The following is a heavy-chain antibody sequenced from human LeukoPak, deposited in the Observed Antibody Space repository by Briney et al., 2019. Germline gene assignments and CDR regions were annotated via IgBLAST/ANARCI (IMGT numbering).Heavy chain of an antibody. CDR3: ARHQGYYYYYGMDV. J-gene: IGHJ6*02. V-gene: IGHV4-59*08. CDR1: GDSISSYY. CDR2: IYYSGGT. Sequence: SETLSLTCTVSGDSISSYYWSWIRQPPGKGLEWIGYIYYSGGTNYNPSLKSRVTISVDTSKNQFSLKLSSVTAADTAVYYCARHQGYYYYYGMDVWGQGTTVTVSS.